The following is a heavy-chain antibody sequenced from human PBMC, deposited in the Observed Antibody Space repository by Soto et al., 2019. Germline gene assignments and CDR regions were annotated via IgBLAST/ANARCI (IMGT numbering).Heavy chain of an antibody. Sequence: GGSLRLPCAACGFTFSSYSINWVRKAPGKGLEWVSYISSSSSTIYYADSVRGRFTISRDNAKNSLYLQMNSLRAEDTAVYYCATETSDRGYDWGGNAFDIWGQGTMVTVSS. CDR3: ATETSDRGYDWGGNAFDI. J-gene: IGHJ3*02. CDR2: ISSSSSTI. D-gene: IGHD3-9*01. V-gene: IGHV3-48*01. CDR1: GFTFSSYS.